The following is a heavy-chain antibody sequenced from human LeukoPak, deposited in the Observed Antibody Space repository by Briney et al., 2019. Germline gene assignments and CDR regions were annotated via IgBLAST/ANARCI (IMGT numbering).Heavy chain of an antibody. V-gene: IGHV3-74*01. D-gene: IGHD7-27*01. CDR1: GFTFSSYW. CDR3: ARDQVPGHPSRYYYYGMDV. CDR2: INSDGRGT. Sequence: GGSLTLSCAASGFTFSSYWMHWVRQAPGKGLVWVSRINSDGRGTSYADSVKGRFTISRDNAKNTLYLQMNSQRAEDTAVYYCARDQVPGHPSRYYYYGMDVWGQGTTVTVSS. J-gene: IGHJ6*02.